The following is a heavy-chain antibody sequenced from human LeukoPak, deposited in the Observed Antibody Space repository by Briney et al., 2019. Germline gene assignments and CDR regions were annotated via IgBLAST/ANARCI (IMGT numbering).Heavy chain of an antibody. D-gene: IGHD2-2*01. J-gene: IGHJ5*02. CDR3: ASAVPAATWFDP. Sequence: SVKVSFKASGGTFISYAISWVRQAPGQGLEWMGGIIPIFGTANYAQKFQGRVTITADKSTSAAYMELSSLRSEDTAVYYCASAVPAATWFDPWGQGTLVTVSS. CDR1: GGTFISYA. CDR2: IIPIFGTA. V-gene: IGHV1-69*06.